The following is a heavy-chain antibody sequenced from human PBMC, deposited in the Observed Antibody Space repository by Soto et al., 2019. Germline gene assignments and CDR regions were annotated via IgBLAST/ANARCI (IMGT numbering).Heavy chain of an antibody. CDR3: ARLTRAAAAGDY. V-gene: IGHV1-69*01. CDR2: IIPIFGTA. J-gene: IGHJ4*02. CDR1: GGTFSSYA. Sequence: QVQLVQSGAEVKKPGSSVKVSCKASGGTFSSYAISWVRQAPGQGLEWMGGIIPIFGTANYAQKFQGRVTITADESTSTAYMGLGRLGSEDTAVYYCARLTRAAAAGDYWGQGTLVTVSS. D-gene: IGHD6-13*01.